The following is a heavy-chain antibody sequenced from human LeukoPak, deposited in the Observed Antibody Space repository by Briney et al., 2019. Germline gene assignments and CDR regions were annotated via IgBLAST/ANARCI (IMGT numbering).Heavy chain of an antibody. Sequence: SGTLSLTCAVYGGSFSGYYWSWIRQPPGKGLEWIGEINHSGSTNYNPSLKSRVTISVDTSKNQFSLKLSSVTAADTAVYYCASKMATIDYWGQGTLVTVSS. J-gene: IGHJ4*02. CDR3: ASKMATIDY. V-gene: IGHV4-34*01. D-gene: IGHD5-24*01. CDR2: INHSGST. CDR1: GGSFSGYY.